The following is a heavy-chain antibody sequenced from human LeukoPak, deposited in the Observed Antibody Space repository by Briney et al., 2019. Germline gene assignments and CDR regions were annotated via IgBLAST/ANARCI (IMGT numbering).Heavy chain of an antibody. CDR3: ARTRYTSSGYSPGYYYGMDV. Sequence: ASVKVSCKVSGYTLTELSMHWVRQAPGKGLEWMGGFDPEDGETIYAQKFQGRVTITADKSTSTAYMELSSLRSEDTAVYYCARTRYTSSGYSPGYYYGMDVWGQGTTVTVSS. CDR1: GYTLTELS. V-gene: IGHV1-24*01. CDR2: FDPEDGET. J-gene: IGHJ6*02. D-gene: IGHD3-22*01.